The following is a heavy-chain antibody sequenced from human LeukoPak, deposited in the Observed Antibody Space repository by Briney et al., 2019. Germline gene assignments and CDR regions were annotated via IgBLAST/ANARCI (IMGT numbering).Heavy chain of an antibody. V-gene: IGHV1-2*02. D-gene: IGHD1-26*01. J-gene: IGHJ6*02. Sequence: SVKVSCKASGYTFSGYYMHWVRQAPGQGLEWMGWINPNSGDTNYAQKFQGRVSMTRDTSINTAYMELSRLRSDDTSVYYCARTLPNYYYGMGVWGQGTTVTVSS. CDR1: GYTFSGYY. CDR2: INPNSGDT. CDR3: ARTLPNYYYGMGV.